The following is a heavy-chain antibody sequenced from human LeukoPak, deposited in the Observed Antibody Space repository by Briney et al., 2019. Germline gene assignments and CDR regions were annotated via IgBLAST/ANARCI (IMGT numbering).Heavy chain of an antibody. V-gene: IGHV6-1*01. D-gene: IGHD5-12*01. CDR2: TYYRSKWYD. J-gene: IGHJ4*02. CDR1: GDSVSRDSAA. CDR3: ARVHSGYIDS. Sequence: SQTLSLTCAISGDSVSRDSAAWNWIRQSPSRGLEWLGRTYYRSKWYDAYAESVKSRITIKPDTSRNQFSLQLDSGPRKDTAVYVCARVHSGYIDSWGQGTLVTVSS.